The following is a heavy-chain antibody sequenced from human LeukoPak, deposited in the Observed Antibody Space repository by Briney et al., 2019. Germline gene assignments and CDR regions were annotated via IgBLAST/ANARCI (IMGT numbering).Heavy chain of an antibody. D-gene: IGHD5-18*01. CDR2: IRSKANSYAT. J-gene: IGHJ4*02. Sequence: PGGSLRLSCAASGFTFSGSAMHWVRQASGKGLEWVGCIRSKANSYATAYAASVKGRFTISRDDSKNTAYLQVNSLKTEDTAVYYCTRHAPHYPMVTWDYWGQGTLVTVSS. CDR1: GFTFSGSA. CDR3: TRHAPHYPMVTWDY. V-gene: IGHV3-73*01.